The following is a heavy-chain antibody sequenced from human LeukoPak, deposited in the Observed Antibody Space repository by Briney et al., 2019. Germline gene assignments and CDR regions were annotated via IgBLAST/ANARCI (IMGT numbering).Heavy chain of an antibody. Sequence: SETLSLTCAVYGGSFSGYYWSWIRQPPGKGLEWIGEISHSGRTNYNPSLKSRVTISVDTSKNQFSLKLSSVTAADTAVYYCARGLFVVVPAVYYYYYYGMDVWGQGTTVTVSS. D-gene: IGHD2-2*01. V-gene: IGHV4-34*01. CDR3: ARGLFVVVPAVYYYYYYGMDV. J-gene: IGHJ6*02. CDR1: GGSFSGYY. CDR2: ISHSGRT.